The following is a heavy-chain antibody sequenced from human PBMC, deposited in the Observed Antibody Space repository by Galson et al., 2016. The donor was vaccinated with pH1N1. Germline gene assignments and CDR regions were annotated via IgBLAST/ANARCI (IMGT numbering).Heavy chain of an antibody. J-gene: IGHJ4*03. CDR1: RFNFRNYG. Sequence: SLRLSCAASRFNFRNYGMHWVRQAPGKGLDWVSFVRNDGAKKQYVDSVKGRFTISKDNYKNTLYLQLTSVRPEDTAIYYCATDGASWGSGESDNGVSDYWGQGT. CDR3: ATDGASWGSGESDNGVSDY. V-gene: IGHV3-30*02. D-gene: IGHD3-16*01. CDR2: VRNDGAKK.